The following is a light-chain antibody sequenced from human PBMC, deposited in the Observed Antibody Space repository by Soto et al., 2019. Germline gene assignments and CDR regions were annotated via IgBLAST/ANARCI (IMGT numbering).Light chain of an antibody. V-gene: IGLV2-14*01. CDR3: NSYSTSSTLYV. CDR2: EVS. CDR1: SSDIGGYNY. Sequence: QSALTQPASVSRSPGQSITISCTGTSSDIGGYNYVSWYQQHPGKAPKLIIYEVSNRPSGVSNRFSGSKSGNTASLTISGLQAEDEADYYCNSYSTSSTLYVFGTGTKLTVL. J-gene: IGLJ1*01.